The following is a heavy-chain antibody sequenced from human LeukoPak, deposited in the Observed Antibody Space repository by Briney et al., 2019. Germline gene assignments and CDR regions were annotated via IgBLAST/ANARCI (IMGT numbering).Heavy chain of an antibody. J-gene: IGHJ4*02. CDR2: IIPILGIA. V-gene: IGHV1-69*04. CDR1: GGTFIIYA. Sequence: SVTVSFKGSGGTFIIYAISWVRQPPGQGMEWMGRIIPILGIANYAQKFQGRVTITADKSTSTAYMELSSRRSEDTAVYYCARGYRGYCSSTSCYGGGYFDYWGQGTLVTVSS. D-gene: IGHD2-2*01. CDR3: ARGYRGYCSSTSCYGGGYFDY.